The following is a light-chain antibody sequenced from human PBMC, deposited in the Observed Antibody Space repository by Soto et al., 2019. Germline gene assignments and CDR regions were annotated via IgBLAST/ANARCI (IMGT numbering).Light chain of an antibody. Sequence: EIVLTQSPATLSLSPGERATLSCRASQSVSSSLAWYQQKPGQAPRLLLFDASTRATGIPARFSGSRSGTAFTLAISLLLPEHFAIYYGPPRSNWPPLAFGGETKVPIK. J-gene: IGKJ4*01. V-gene: IGKV3-11*01. CDR1: QSVSSS. CDR2: DAS. CDR3: PPRSNWPPLA.